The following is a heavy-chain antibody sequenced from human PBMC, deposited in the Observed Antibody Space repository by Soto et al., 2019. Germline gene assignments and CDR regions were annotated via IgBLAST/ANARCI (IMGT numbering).Heavy chain of an antibody. J-gene: IGHJ4*02. CDR3: ARPTQCYDSSGPPAY. D-gene: IGHD3-22*01. CDR1: GFTFSTYS. Sequence: EVPLVESGGGLVQPGGSLSLSCAASGFTFSTYSMNWVRQAPVKGLEWVSYISNSSSTIFYTDSVKGRFTVSRDNAKNSLYLQMNSLRAEDTAVYYCARPTQCYDSSGPPAYWGQGTLVTVSS. CDR2: ISNSSSTI. V-gene: IGHV3-48*01.